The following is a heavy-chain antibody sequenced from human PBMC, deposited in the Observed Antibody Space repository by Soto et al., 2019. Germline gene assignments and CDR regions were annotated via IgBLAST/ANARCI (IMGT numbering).Heavy chain of an antibody. D-gene: IGHD3-9*01. CDR2: ISSSSSTI. J-gene: IGHJ6*02. CDR1: GFTFSSYS. CDR3: ARDDYDILTRIIYYYYGMDV. V-gene: IGHV3-48*02. Sequence: GGSLRLSCAASGFTFSSYSMNWVRQAPGKGLEWVSYISSSSSTIYYADSVKGRFTISRDNAKNSLYLQMNSLRDEDTAVYYCARDDYDILTRIIYYYYGMDVWGQGTPVTVSS.